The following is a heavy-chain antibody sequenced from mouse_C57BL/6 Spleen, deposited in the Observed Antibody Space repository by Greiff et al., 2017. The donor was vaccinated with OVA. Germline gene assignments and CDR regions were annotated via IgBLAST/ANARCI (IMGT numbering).Heavy chain of an antibody. CDR3: TRDGSNFSWYFDV. D-gene: IGHD1-1*01. V-gene: IGHV1-5*01. CDR2: IYPGNSDT. J-gene: IGHJ1*03. CDR1: GYTFTSYW. Sequence: VQLQQSGTVLARPGASVQMSCKTSGYTFTSYWMHWVKQRPGQGLEWIGAIYPGNSDTSYNQKFKGKAKLTAVTSASTAYMELSSLTNEDSAVSYCTRDGSNFSWYFDVWGTGTTVTVSS.